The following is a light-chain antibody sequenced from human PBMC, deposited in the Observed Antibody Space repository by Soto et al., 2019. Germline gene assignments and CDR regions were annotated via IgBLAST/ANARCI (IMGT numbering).Light chain of an antibody. CDR3: QQYGSSIT. Sequence: EIVLTQSPGTVSLSPGERATLSCRASQSVSSSYLAWYQQKPGQAPRLLIYGASSRATGIPDRFSGSGSGTDFTLTISRLEPEDFAVYYCQQYGSSITFGQGTR. CDR2: GAS. J-gene: IGKJ5*01. CDR1: QSVSSSY. V-gene: IGKV3-20*01.